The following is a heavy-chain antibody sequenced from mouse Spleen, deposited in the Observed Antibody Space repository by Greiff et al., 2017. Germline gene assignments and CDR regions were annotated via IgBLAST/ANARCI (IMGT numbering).Heavy chain of an antibody. V-gene: IGHV1-82*01. Sequence: QVQLQQSGPELVKPGASVKISCKASGYAFSSSWMNWVKQRPGKGLEWIGRIYPGDGDTNYNGKFKGKATLTADKSSSTAYMQLSSLTSEDSAVYFCARDRRYYAMDYWGQGTSVTVSS. CDR1: GYAFSSSW. CDR3: ARDRRYYAMDY. CDR2: IYPGDGDT. J-gene: IGHJ4*01.